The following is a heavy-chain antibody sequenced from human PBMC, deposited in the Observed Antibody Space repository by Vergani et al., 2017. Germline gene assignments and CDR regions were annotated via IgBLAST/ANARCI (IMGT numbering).Heavy chain of an antibody. J-gene: IGHJ4*02. CDR1: GFTFSSYA. V-gene: IGHV3-23*01. CDR2: ISGSGGST. D-gene: IGHD3-10*01. Sequence: EVHLLESGGGLVQSGGSLRLSCAASGFTFSSYAMSWVRQAPGKGLEWVSAISGSGGSTYYADSVKGRFTISRDNSKNTLYLQMNSLRAEDTAVYYCASISSPYGSGSYIDYWGQGTLVTVSS. CDR3: ASISSPYGSGSYIDY.